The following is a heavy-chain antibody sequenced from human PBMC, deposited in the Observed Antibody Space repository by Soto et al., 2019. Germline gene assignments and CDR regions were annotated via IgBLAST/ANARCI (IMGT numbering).Heavy chain of an antibody. V-gene: IGHV3-30*18. CDR1: GFTFSSYG. Sequence: QVQLVESGGGVVQPGRSLRLSCAASGFTFSSYGMHWVRQAPGKGLEWVAVISYDGSNKYYADSVKGRFTISRDNSKYTLYLQMNSLRAEDTAVYYCAEIAVVTAIRDAFDIWGHGTMVTVSS. CDR3: AEIAVVTAIRDAFDI. CDR2: ISYDGSNK. J-gene: IGHJ3*02. D-gene: IGHD2-21*02.